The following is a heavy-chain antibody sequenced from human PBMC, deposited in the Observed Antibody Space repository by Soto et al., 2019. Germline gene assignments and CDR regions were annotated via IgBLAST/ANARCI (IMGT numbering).Heavy chain of an antibody. CDR2: INRSGGT. CDR3: ARDYSSGWYHHYYYGMDV. Sequence: PSETLSLTCSVYGGSIGGYTWTWIRQAPGKGLEWIGEINRSGGTNYNSSLKSRVIISVDTTKNQFSLIVYSVTAADTAVYYCARDYSSGWYHHYYYGMDVWGQGTTVTVSS. J-gene: IGHJ6*02. D-gene: IGHD6-19*01. V-gene: IGHV4-34*01. CDR1: GGSIGGYT.